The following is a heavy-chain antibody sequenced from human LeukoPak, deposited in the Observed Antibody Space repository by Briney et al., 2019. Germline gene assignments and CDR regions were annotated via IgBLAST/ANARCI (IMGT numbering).Heavy chain of an antibody. CDR3: AREFEYSGYDSLRGYDFDY. CDR1: GGTFSSYA. J-gene: IGHJ4*02. CDR2: IIPILGIA. V-gene: IGHV1-69*04. D-gene: IGHD5-12*01. Sequence: SVKVSCKASGGTFSSYAISWVRQAPGQGLEWMGRIIPILGIANYAQKFQGRVTITADKSTSTAYMELSSLRSEDTAVYYCAREFEYSGYDSLRGYDFDYWGQGTLVTVSS.